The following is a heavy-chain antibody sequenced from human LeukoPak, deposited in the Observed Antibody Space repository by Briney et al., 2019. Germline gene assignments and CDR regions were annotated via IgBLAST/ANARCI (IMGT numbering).Heavy chain of an antibody. CDR1: GYTFTGYY. D-gene: IGHD2-2*02. J-gene: IGHJ4*02. Sequence: ASVKVSCKASGYTFTGYYMHWVRQAPGQGLEWMGWINPNSGGTNYAQKFQGRDTMTRDTSISTAYMELSRLRSDDTAVYYCATIVVVPAAIPFDYWGQGTLVTVSS. V-gene: IGHV1-2*02. CDR2: INPNSGGT. CDR3: ATIVVVPAAIPFDY.